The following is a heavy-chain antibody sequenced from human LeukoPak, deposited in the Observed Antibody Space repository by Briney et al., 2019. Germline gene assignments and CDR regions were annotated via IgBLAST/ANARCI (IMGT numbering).Heavy chain of an antibody. CDR1: GYKFTDYY. CDR2: INTSDGQTRT. D-gene: IGHD4-17*01. V-gene: IGHV1-46*01. CDR3: ARGHNGDFLKPFDP. J-gene: IGHJ5*02. Sequence: ASVKVSFKASGYKFTDYYLNWVRQAPGQGLEWMGIINTSDGQTRTTYAQKFQGRLTMTTDTSTSTVYMELRSLTSEDTAMYYCARGHNGDFLKPFDPWGQGTLVTVSS.